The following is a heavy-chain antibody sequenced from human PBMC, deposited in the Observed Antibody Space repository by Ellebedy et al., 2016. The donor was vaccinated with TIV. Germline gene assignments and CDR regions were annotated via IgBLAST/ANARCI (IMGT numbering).Heavy chain of an antibody. CDR1: GGTFSTYA. CDR3: ARGDSSNWYHTTLDY. D-gene: IGHD6-13*01. CDR2: IIPILGIT. V-gene: IGHV1-69*10. J-gene: IGHJ4*02. Sequence: SVKVSCKTSGGTFSTYAISWVRQAPGQGLEWMGGIIPILGITNYAQKFLGRVTITADISTSTAYMELSSLRSEDTAMYYCARGDSSNWYHTTLDYWGQGSLVTVSS.